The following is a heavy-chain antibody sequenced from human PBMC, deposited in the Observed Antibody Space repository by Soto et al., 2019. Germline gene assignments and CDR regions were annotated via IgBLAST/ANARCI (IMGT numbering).Heavy chain of an antibody. V-gene: IGHV3-30*04. CDR1: GFTFSNYA. Sequence: QVQLVESGGGVVQPGRSLRLSCAASGFTFSNYAMHWVRQAPGKGLECVAVISYNGGNRFYRDYVKGRFTISRDNSKNTVHLQIDSLRYEDAAVYYCARGEREDTAVVIGVRPGEYGGDVWGQGTTVTVSS. J-gene: IGHJ6*02. CDR3: ARGEREDTAVVIGVRPGEYGGDV. D-gene: IGHD2-15*01. CDR2: ISYNGGNR.